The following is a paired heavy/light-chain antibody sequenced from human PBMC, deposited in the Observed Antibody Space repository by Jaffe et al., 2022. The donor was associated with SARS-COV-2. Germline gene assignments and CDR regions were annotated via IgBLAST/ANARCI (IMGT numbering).Heavy chain of an antibody. CDR1: GYTLTELS. Sequence: QVQLVQSGAEVKKPGASVKVSCKVSGYTLTELSMHWVRQAPGKGLEWMGGFDPEDGETIYAQKFQGRVTMTEDTSTDTAYMELSSLRSEDTAVYYCATVHLYYYDSSGYPYYFDYWGQGTLVTVSS. CDR2: FDPEDGET. D-gene: IGHD3-22*01. J-gene: IGHJ4*02. CDR3: ATVHLYYYDSSGYPYYFDY. V-gene: IGHV1-24*01.
Light chain of an antibody. CDR3: QQYGSSPPELT. CDR2: GAS. CDR1: QSVSSSY. J-gene: IGKJ4*01. V-gene: IGKV3-20*01. Sequence: EIVLTQSPGTLSLSPGERATLSCRASQSVSSSYLAWYQQKPGQAPRLLIYGASSRATGIPDRFSGSGSGTDFTLTISRLEPEDFAVYYCQQYGSSPPELTFGGGTKVEIK.